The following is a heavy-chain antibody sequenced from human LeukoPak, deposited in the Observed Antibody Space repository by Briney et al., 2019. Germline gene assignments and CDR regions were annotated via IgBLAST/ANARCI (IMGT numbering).Heavy chain of an antibody. V-gene: IGHV4-61*01. CDR2: IYYTGNT. J-gene: IGHJ4*02. Sequence: SETQSLTCTVSGGSISSSSYYWSWIRQPPGKGLEWIAYIYYTGNTKYYPFLKSRVTISVDTSKNQFSLRLSSVTAADTAVYYCARDSGSSPTFDYWGQGTLLSVSS. CDR1: GGSISSSSYY. D-gene: IGHD1-26*01. CDR3: ARDSGSSPTFDY.